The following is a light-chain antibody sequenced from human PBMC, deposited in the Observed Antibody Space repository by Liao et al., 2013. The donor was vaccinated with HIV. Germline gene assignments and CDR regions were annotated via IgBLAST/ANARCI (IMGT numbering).Light chain of an antibody. J-gene: IGLJ3*02. CDR3: YSAADNTEV. V-gene: IGLV3-27*01. CDR2: KDS. Sequence: SYELTQPSSVSVSPGQTARITCSRDVLPRKYVRWFQQKPGQAPVLVIYKDSERPSGIPERFSGSSSGTTVTLTISGAQVEDEADYYCYSAADNTEVFGGGTKLTVL. CDR1: VLPRKY.